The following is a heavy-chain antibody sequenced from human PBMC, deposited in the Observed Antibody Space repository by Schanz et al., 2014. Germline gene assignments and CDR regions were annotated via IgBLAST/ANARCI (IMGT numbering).Heavy chain of an antibody. CDR2: IKHDGSVK. CDR3: ARGRVLES. CDR1: GFTFSSYA. J-gene: IGHJ5*02. D-gene: IGHD1-1*01. V-gene: IGHV3-7*05. Sequence: EVQLLESGGGFVQPGGSLRLSCAASGFTFSSYAMSWVRQAPGKGPEWVANIKHDGSVKDYVDSVEGRFTISRDNAKNSLFLHMNSLRAEDTALYYCARGRVLESWGQGTLVTVSS.